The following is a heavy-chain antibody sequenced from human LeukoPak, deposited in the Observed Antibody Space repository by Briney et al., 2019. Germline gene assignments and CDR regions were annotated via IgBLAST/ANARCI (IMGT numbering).Heavy chain of an antibody. CDR2: ISGSGGST. CDR3: AKEEGTTVNLQH. CDR1: GFTFSSYA. J-gene: IGHJ1*01. Sequence: GGSLRLSCAASGFTFSSYAMSWVRQALGKGLEWVSAISGSGGSTYYADSVKGRFTISRDNAKNSLYLQMNSLRAEDTALYYCAKEEGTTVNLQHWGQGTLVTVSS. D-gene: IGHD4-17*01. V-gene: IGHV3-23*01.